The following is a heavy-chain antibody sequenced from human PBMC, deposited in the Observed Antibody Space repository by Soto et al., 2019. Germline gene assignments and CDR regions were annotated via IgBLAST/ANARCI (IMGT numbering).Heavy chain of an antibody. CDR3: ARETTSLYYYYGMDV. CDR2: ISSSSSYI. Sequence: GGSLRLSCAASGFTFSSYSMNWVRQAPGKGLEWVSSISSSSSYIYYADSVKGRFTTSRDNAKNSLYLQMNSLRAENTAVYYCARETTSLYYYYGMDVWGQGTTVTVSS. V-gene: IGHV3-21*01. J-gene: IGHJ6*02. CDR1: GFTFSSYS. D-gene: IGHD4-17*01.